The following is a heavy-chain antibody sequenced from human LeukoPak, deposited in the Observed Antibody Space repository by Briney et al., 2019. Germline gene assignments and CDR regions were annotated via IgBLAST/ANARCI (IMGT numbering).Heavy chain of an antibody. J-gene: IGHJ4*02. CDR1: GFTFSGYG. CDR2: INSDGSST. CDR3: ARAYIGNDGDYFDY. V-gene: IGHV3-74*01. D-gene: IGHD2-15*01. Sequence: PGGSLRLSCAASGFTFSGYGMHWVRQAPGKGLVWVSRINSDGSSTSYADSVKGRFTISRDNAKNTLYLQMNSLRAEDTAVYYCARAYIGNDGDYFDYWGQGTLVTVSS.